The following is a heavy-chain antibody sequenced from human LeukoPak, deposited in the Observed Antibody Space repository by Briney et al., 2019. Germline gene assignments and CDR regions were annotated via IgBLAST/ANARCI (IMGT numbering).Heavy chain of an antibody. Sequence: GGSLRLSCAASGFTVSSNYMSWVRQAPGKGLEWVSVIYIGGSTYYADSAKGRFTISRDISKNTLYLQMNSLRAEDTAMYYCARLGFVVPAVIFDYWGQGTLVTVSS. CDR3: ARLGFVVPAVIFDY. J-gene: IGHJ4*02. V-gene: IGHV3-53*01. CDR2: IYIGGST. CDR1: GFTVSSNY. D-gene: IGHD2-2*02.